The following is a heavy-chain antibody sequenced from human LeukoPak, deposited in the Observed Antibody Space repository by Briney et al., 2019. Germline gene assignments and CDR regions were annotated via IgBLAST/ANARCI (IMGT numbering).Heavy chain of an antibody. Sequence: GGSLRLSCVTSGFSVNSDYMSWVRQAPGKGLEWVSLIHSAGNTYYADSVKGRFTISRDNSKNTLYLQMNSLRQEDTAVYYCARKTGGLDYWGQGTLVTVSS. CDR2: IHSAGNT. CDR3: ARKTGGLDY. CDR1: GFSVNSDY. V-gene: IGHV3-66*01. D-gene: IGHD7-27*01. J-gene: IGHJ4*02.